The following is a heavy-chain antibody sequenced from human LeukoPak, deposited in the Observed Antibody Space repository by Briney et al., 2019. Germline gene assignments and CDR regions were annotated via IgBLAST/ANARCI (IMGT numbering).Heavy chain of an antibody. V-gene: IGHV4-61*02. CDR3: AGTTLHYWYFDL. Sequence: SQTLSVTCTVSGGSISSSSYYCSWIRQPAGKGLEWIGRIYTSGSTNYNPSLKSRVTISVDTSKNQFSLKLSSVTAADTAVYYCAGTTLHYWYFDLWGRGTLVTVSS. CDR2: IYTSGST. D-gene: IGHD4-11*01. J-gene: IGHJ2*01. CDR1: GGSISSSSYY.